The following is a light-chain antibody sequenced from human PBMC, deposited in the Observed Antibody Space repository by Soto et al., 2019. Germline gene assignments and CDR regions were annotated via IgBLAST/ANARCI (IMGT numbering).Light chain of an antibody. J-gene: IGKJ4*01. CDR1: MRISNY. Sequence: DIQVIQSPSSLSASVGDRVTITCRAKMRISNYLNWYQQKPGKAPKLLISGASTLQSGVPSRFSGSGSGADFTLTISSLQPDDSATYYCQQSDSTPLTFGGGTKLEIK. CDR3: QQSDSTPLT. V-gene: IGKV1-39*01. CDR2: GAS.